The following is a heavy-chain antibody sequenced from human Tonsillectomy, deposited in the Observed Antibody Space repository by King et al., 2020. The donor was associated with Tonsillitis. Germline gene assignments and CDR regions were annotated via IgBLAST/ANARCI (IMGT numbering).Heavy chain of an antibody. CDR3: AKDKERGSSWVLGAIDY. D-gene: IGHD6-13*01. CDR1: GFTFSSYG. CDR2: ISYDGSNK. Sequence: VQLVESGGGVVQPGRSLRLFCAASGFTFSSYGMHWVRQAPGKGLEWVAVISYDGSNKYYADSVKGRFTISRDNSKNTLYLQMNSLRAEDTAVYYCAKDKERGSSWVLGAIDYWGQGTLVTVSS. V-gene: IGHV3-30*18. J-gene: IGHJ4*02.